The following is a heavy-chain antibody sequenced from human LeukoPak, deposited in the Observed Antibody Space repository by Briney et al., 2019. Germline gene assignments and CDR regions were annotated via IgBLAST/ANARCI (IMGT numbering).Heavy chain of an antibody. CDR3: ARGLAVAGTGDAFDI. J-gene: IGHJ3*02. Sequence: GRSLRLSCAASGFTFSTYDMYWVRQAPGKGLEWVAVIWYDGTNKYYADSVKGRFTTSRDNSKNTLYLQMNSLRADDTAVYYCARGLAVAGTGDAFDIWGQGTMVTVSS. CDR2: IWYDGTNK. D-gene: IGHD6-19*01. V-gene: IGHV3-33*01. CDR1: GFTFSTYD.